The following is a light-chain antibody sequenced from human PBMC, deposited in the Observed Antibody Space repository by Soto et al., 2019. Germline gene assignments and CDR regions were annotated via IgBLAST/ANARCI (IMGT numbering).Light chain of an antibody. CDR1: SSDVGGFDY. J-gene: IGLJ2*01. V-gene: IGLV2-14*03. CDR2: DVN. CDR3: SSYTTSSILGVV. Sequence: QPASVSGSPGQSITISCTGTSSDVGGFDYVSWYQQHPGKAPKLMIFDVNNRPSGVSYRFSGSKSGNTASLTISGLQAEDEADYYCSSYTTSSILGVVFGGGTKLTVL.